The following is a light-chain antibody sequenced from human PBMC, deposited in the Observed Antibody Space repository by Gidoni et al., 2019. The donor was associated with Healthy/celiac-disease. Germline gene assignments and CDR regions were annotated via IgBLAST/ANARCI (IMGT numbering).Light chain of an antibody. Sequence: SYELTQPPSVSVSPGQTASITCSGDKLGDKYACWYQQKPGQSPVLVIYQDRKRPSGIPERFSGSNSGNTATLTLSGTQAMDESDYYCQAWDSSTYVFGTGTKVTVL. CDR3: QAWDSSTYV. V-gene: IGLV3-1*01. CDR1: KLGDKY. CDR2: QDR. J-gene: IGLJ1*01.